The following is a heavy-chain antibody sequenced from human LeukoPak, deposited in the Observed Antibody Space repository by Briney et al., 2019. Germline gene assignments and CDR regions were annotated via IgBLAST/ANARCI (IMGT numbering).Heavy chain of an antibody. D-gene: IGHD3-22*01. J-gene: IGHJ4*02. CDR1: GFTFDDYA. V-gene: IGHV3-9*01. Sequence: QPGGSLRLSCAASGFTFDDYAMHWVRQAPGKGLEWVSGISWNSGSIGYADSVKGRFTISRDNAKNSLYLQMNSLRAEDTALYYCAKDTAYYYDSSGYSDYWGQGTLVTVSS. CDR2: ISWNSGSI. CDR3: AKDTAYYYDSSGYSDY.